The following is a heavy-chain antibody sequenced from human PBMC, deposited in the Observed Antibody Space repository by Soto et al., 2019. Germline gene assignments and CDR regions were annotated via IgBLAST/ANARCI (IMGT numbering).Heavy chain of an antibody. CDR2: SYYSGST. D-gene: IGHD2-21*02. CDR1: CGSISSSSYY. J-gene: IGHJ6*02. Sequence: PAETLSLTCTVSCGSISSSSYYWGWIRQPPGKGLEWIGSSYYSGSTYYNPSLKSRVTISVDTSKNQFSLKLSSVTAADTALYYCARGHRVETPGGGKFYFYSSGMDAWGQGTTVTVSS. V-gene: IGHV4-39*01. CDR3: ARGHRVETPGGGKFYFYSSGMDA.